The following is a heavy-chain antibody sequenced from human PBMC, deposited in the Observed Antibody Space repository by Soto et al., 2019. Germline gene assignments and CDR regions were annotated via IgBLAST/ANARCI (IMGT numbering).Heavy chain of an antibody. CDR1: GGSISSYH. Sequence: SETLSLTCTVSGGSISSYHWSWIRQPPGKGLEWIGYIHYSGRTNYNPSLKSRVTISVDTSKNQFSLWLTSLTAADTAVYYCGRWVEEQVINAAFDIWGQGTMVTVSS. CDR2: IHYSGRT. V-gene: IGHV4-59*01. CDR3: GRWVEEQVINAAFDI. J-gene: IGHJ3*02. D-gene: IGHD2-21*01.